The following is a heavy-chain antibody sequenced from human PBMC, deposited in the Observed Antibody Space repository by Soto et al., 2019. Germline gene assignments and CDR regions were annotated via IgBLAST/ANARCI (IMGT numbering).Heavy chain of an antibody. Sequence: QVQLQESGPGLVKPSQTLSLTCTVSGGSISSGGYYWSWIRQHPGKGLEWIGYIYYSGSTYYNPSLRSRATISVAPSQNQFSLQLSAVTAADTAVYYCARAGGFNWFDPWGQGTLVTVSS. CDR3: ARAGGFNWFDP. J-gene: IGHJ5*02. CDR1: GGSISSGGYY. CDR2: IYYSGST. V-gene: IGHV4-31*03. D-gene: IGHD3-10*01.